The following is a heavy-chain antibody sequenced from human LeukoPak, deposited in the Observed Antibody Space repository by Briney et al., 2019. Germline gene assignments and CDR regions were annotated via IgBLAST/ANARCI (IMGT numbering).Heavy chain of an antibody. CDR2: IRSKAYGGTA. CDR1: GFTLSSYA. CDR3: TRDIRRPAWMDV. V-gene: IGHV3-49*04. D-gene: IGHD2-2*01. J-gene: IGHJ6*02. Sequence: GGSLRLSCAASGFTLSSYAMSWVRQAPGKGLEWVGFIRSKAYGGTAEYAASVKGRFTISRDDSKSIAYLQMNSLKTEDTAVYYCTRDIRRPAWMDVWGQGTTVTVSS.